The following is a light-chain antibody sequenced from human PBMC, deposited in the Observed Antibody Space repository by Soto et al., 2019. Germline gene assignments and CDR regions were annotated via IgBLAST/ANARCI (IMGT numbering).Light chain of an antibody. CDR3: CSYAGSYTYV. V-gene: IGLV2-11*01. Sequence: QSVLTQPRSVSGSPGQSVTISCTGTSSDVGGYNYVSWYQQYPGKAPKLIIYDVSKRPSGVPDRFSGSKSGNTASLTISGLQAEDEADYYCCSYAGSYTYVFGIGTKVTV. J-gene: IGLJ1*01. CDR1: SSDVGGYNY. CDR2: DVS.